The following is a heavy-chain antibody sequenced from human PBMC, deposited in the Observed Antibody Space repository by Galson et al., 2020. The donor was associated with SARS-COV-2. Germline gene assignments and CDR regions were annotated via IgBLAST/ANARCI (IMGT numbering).Heavy chain of an antibody. CDR2: VSYDGHNK. D-gene: IGHD7-27*01. CDR1: GFTFSSYV. V-gene: IGHV3-30*10. CDR3: ARDPGDFDFDI. Sequence: GESLKISCAAYGFTFSSYVMHWVRQAPGKGLEWVGSVSYDGHNKYYTASAQGRFTISRDNSKNTIYLQLNSLRTDDTAVYYCARDPGDFDFDIWGQGTMVTVSS. J-gene: IGHJ3*02.